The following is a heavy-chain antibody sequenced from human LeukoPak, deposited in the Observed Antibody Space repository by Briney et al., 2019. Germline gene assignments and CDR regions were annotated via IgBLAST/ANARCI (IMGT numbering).Heavy chain of an antibody. CDR2: ISYDGSNK. J-gene: IGHJ4*02. Sequence: GGSLRLSGAASGFTFSNFAMSWARQAPGKGLEWVAVISYDGSNKYYADSVKGRFTISRDNSKNTLYLQMNSLRAEDTAVYYCAKPPSVVVTAIPNAGVFDYWGQGTLVTVSS. V-gene: IGHV3-30-3*02. D-gene: IGHD2-21*02. CDR1: GFTFSNFA. CDR3: AKPPSVVVTAIPNAGVFDY.